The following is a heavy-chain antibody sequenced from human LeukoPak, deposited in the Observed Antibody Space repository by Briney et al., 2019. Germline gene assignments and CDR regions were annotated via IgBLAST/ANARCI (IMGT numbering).Heavy chain of an antibody. Sequence: ASVKVSFKASGYTFTGYYMHWARQAPGQGLEWMGWINPNSGGTSYAQKFQGRVTMTRDTSISTAYMELSRLRSDDTAVYYCARDPGLKFDYWGQGTLVTVSS. V-gene: IGHV1-2*02. CDR2: INPNSGGT. CDR1: GYTFTGYY. CDR3: ARDPGLKFDY. D-gene: IGHD2-8*01. J-gene: IGHJ4*02.